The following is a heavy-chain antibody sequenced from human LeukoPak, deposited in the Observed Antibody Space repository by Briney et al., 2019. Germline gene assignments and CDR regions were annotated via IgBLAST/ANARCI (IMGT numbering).Heavy chain of an antibody. Sequence: SETLSLTCAVYDGSFSGYYWTWIRQPPGKGLEWIGEINHSGGTNYNPSLKSRVTISADTSKNQFYLKLRSVTAADTAVYYCARWGYAATGGFDPWGQGTLVTVSS. CDR3: ARWGYAATGGFDP. CDR2: INHSGGT. V-gene: IGHV4-34*01. D-gene: IGHD2-15*01. CDR1: DGSFSGYY. J-gene: IGHJ5*02.